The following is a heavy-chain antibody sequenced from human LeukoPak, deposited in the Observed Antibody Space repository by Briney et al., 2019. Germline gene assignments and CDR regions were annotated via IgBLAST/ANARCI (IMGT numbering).Heavy chain of an antibody. CDR2: IYSGGST. D-gene: IGHD6-13*01. V-gene: IGHV3-53*01. CDR1: GFTVSSSY. Sequence: PWGSLRLSCAASGFTVSSSYMNWVRQAPGKGLEWVSVIYSGGSTYYAESVKGRFTISRDNSKNTLYLQMDNLRAEDTAVYYCAREIAAAGTAFDYWSQGTLVTVSS. J-gene: IGHJ4*02. CDR3: AREIAAAGTAFDY.